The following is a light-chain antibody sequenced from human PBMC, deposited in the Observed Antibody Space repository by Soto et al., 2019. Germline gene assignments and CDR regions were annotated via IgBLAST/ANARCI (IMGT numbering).Light chain of an antibody. J-gene: IGKJ2*01. CDR2: GAS. CDR3: QQYDSWPHSYT. CDR1: QSVSTY. V-gene: IGKV3-15*01. Sequence: EIVMTQSPATLSVSLGDRATLSCRASQSVSTYLARYQQKPGQAPRLLIYGASTRATGIPARFSGSGSETDFTLTIISLQSEDFAVYYCQQYDSWPHSYTFGQGTKLEIK.